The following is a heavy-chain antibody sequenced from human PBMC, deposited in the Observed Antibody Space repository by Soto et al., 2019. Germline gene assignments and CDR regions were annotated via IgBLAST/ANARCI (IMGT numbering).Heavy chain of an antibody. CDR1: GFMFSSYA. Sequence: EVQLLESGGGLVQPGGSLRLSCAASGFMFSSYAMSWVRQAPGKGLEWVSDISAGGGNINYADSVKGRFAISRDKSKSTLDLQMNNLRAEDTALYYCAKGRRVGQMYFDIWGQGTMVTVSS. D-gene: IGHD1-26*01. J-gene: IGHJ3*02. CDR2: ISAGGGNI. V-gene: IGHV3-23*01. CDR3: AKGRRVGQMYFDI.